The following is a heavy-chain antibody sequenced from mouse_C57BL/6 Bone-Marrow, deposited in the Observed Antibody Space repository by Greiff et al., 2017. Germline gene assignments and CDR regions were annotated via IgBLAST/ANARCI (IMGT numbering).Heavy chain of an antibody. CDR1: GYAFSSYW. CDR2: IFPGSGST. Sequence: VQLQQSGAELVKPGASVKISCKASGYAFSSYWMNWVKQRPGKGLEWIGQIFPGSGSTNYNEKFKGKATFTADTSSNTAYMQLSSLTTEDSAIYYCARGGNLYGNYEFAYWGQGTLVTVSA. CDR3: ARGGNLYGNYEFAY. V-gene: IGHV1-9*01. D-gene: IGHD2-1*01. J-gene: IGHJ3*01.